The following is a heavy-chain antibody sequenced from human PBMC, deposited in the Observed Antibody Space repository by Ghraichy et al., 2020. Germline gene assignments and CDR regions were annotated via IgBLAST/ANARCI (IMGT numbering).Heavy chain of an antibody. D-gene: IGHD2-2*01. V-gene: IGHV3-7*01. CDR3: ARKGTSCSSTSCYGLDY. J-gene: IGHJ4*02. Sequence: GGSLRLSCVASGFTFSSYWMTWVRQAPGQGLEWVANIKHDESERFYVDSVKGRFTISRDNAKNSLYLQMNSLRAADTAVYYCARKGTSCSSTSCYGLDYWGQGTLVTVSS. CDR1: GFTFSSYW. CDR2: IKHDESER.